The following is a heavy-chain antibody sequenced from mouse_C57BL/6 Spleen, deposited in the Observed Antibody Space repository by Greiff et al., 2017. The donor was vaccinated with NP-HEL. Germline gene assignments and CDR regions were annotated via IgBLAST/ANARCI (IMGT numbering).Heavy chain of an antibody. CDR1: GYTFTDYE. J-gene: IGHJ2*01. Sequence: VQLQQPGAELVRPGASVTLSCKASGYTFTDYEMHWVKQTPVHGLEWIGAIDPETGGTAYNQKFKGKAILTVDKSSSTAYMELRSLTSEDSAGYYCTAQATDDWGQGTTLTVSS. CDR2: IDPETGGT. D-gene: IGHD3-2*02. CDR3: TAQATDD. V-gene: IGHV1-15*01.